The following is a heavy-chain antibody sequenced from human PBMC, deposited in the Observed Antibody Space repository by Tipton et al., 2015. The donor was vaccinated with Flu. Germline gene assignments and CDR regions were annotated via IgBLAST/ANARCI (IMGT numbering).Heavy chain of an antibody. D-gene: IGHD6-25*01. CDR1: GVSVSRRDYY. CDR3: AAGTYRSELHD. J-gene: IGHJ1*01. V-gene: IGHV4-61*08. Sequence: TLSLTCAVSGVSVSRRDYYWTWIRQPPGKGLEWIGLNYYSGTTTYNPSLESRVAISVDTSNNQFSLKLNSVTAADAAVYYCAAGTYRSELHDWGQGTRVTVSA. CDR2: NYYSGTT.